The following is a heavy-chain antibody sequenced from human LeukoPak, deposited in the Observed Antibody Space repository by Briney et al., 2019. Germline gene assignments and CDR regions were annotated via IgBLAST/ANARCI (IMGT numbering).Heavy chain of an antibody. CDR3: AKDKGSYDYKRNPNWFDP. Sequence: GGTLRLSCAASGFTFSSYAMSWVRQAPGKGLDRVSATSGSGGSTYYADSVKGRFTISSDNSKSTLYLQINSLRAEYTAVYYCAKDKGSYDYKRNPNWFDPWGQGTLGTVS. CDR1: GFTFSSYA. V-gene: IGHV3-23*01. D-gene: IGHD5-12*01. CDR2: TSGSGGST. J-gene: IGHJ5*02.